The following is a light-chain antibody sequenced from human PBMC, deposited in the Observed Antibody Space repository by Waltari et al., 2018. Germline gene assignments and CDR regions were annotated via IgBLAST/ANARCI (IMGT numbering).Light chain of an antibody. J-gene: IGLJ2*01. V-gene: IGLV2-14*03. Sequence: QSALTQPASGSGSPGQSITIFCTGTSSDVGGYNYVSWYQQHPGKAPKLVIYDVSYWPSGVSTLFSGSKFGNTAPLTISGLQAEDEADYYCSSYTRSSTLVFGGGTKLTVL. CDR1: SSDVGGYNY. CDR3: SSYTRSSTLV. CDR2: DVS.